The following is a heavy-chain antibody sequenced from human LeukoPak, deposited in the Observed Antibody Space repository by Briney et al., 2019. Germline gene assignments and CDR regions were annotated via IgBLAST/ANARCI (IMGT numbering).Heavy chain of an antibody. J-gene: IGHJ4*02. CDR1: GGTFSSYA. CDR3: ARTEYQLPFDY. Sequence: GASVKVSCKASGGTFSSYAISWVRQAPGQGLEWMGGIIPIFGTANYAQKFQGRVTITADESTSTAYMELSSLRSEDMAVYYCARTEYQLPFDYWGQGTLVTVSS. D-gene: IGHD2-2*01. CDR2: IIPIFGTA. V-gene: IGHV1-69*13.